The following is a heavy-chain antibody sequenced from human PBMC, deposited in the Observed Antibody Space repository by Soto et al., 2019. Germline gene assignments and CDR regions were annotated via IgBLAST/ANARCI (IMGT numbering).Heavy chain of an antibody. D-gene: IGHD2-21*02. Sequence: GGSLRLSCAASGLNFNNYGMHWVRQAPGKGLERVAFIWYDGSKKYYADSVKGRFTISRDNSKNTLYLQMSSLRAEDTSVYYCARGEHIVVVTSNPYYSGLDVWGQGTTVTSP. CDR3: ARGEHIVVVTSNPYYSGLDV. CDR1: GLNFNNYG. J-gene: IGHJ6*02. CDR2: IWYDGSKK. V-gene: IGHV3-33*01.